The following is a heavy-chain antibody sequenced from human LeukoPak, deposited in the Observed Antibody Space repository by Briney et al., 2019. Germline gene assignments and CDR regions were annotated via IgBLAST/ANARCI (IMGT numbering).Heavy chain of an antibody. J-gene: IGHJ3*02. D-gene: IGHD6-13*01. CDR2: IIPIFGTA. Sequence: SVKVSCKATGGTFSSYAISWVRQAPGQGLEWMGGIIPIFGTANYAQKFQGRVTITADESTSTAYMELSSLRSEDTAVYYCARPLGYSSSWYGKGNAFDIWGQGTMVTVSS. CDR1: GGTFSSYA. CDR3: ARPLGYSSSWYGKGNAFDI. V-gene: IGHV1-69*13.